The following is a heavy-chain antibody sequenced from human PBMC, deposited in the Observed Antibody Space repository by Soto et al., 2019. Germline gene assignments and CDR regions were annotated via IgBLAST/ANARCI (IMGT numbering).Heavy chain of an antibody. CDR2: ISSNSAYI. CDR1: GFTFRSFT. D-gene: IGHD6-13*01. V-gene: IGHV3-21*01. CDR3: TRDASRDSSARGWFDP. Sequence: GSLRLSCAASGFTFRSFTMNWVRQAPGKGLEWVSTISSNSAYIYYTDALRGRFTISRDNAKNSLHLQMNSLRAEDTAVYYCTRDASRDSSARGWFDPWGPGTLVTVYS. J-gene: IGHJ5*02.